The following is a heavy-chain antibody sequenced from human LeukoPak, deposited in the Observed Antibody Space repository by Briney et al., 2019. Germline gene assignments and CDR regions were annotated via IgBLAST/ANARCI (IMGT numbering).Heavy chain of an antibody. CDR3: ASGAGWESGY. CDR1: GSTSSRNF. D-gene: IGHD1-26*01. CDR2: IDQDGSEK. J-gene: IGHJ4*02. Sequence: GGSLRLSCAVSGSTSSRNFMSWLRQTPEKGLEWVANIDQDGSEKNYVDSVKGRFTISRDNAKNSMFLQTTSLSAEDTAIYYCASGAGWESGYWGQGTMVTVSS. V-gene: IGHV3-7*01.